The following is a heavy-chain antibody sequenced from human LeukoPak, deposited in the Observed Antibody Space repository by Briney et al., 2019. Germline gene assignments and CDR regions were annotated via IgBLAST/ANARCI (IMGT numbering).Heavy chain of an antibody. Sequence: ASVKVSCKASGYTFTSYGISWVRQAPGQGLEWMGWISAYNGNTNYAQKLQGRVTMTTDTSTSTAYMELRSLRSDDTAVYYCARDVLLWFGELLNYYGMDVWGQGTTVTVSS. CDR3: ARDVLLWFGELLNYYGMDV. V-gene: IGHV1-18*01. CDR1: GYTFTSYG. J-gene: IGHJ6*02. D-gene: IGHD3-10*01. CDR2: ISAYNGNT.